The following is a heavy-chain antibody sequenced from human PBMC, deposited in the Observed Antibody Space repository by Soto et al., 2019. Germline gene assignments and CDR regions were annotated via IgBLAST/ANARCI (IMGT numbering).Heavy chain of an antibody. D-gene: IGHD4-17*01. V-gene: IGHV3-30-3*01. CDR2: ISYDGSNK. CDR1: GFTFSSYA. J-gene: IGHJ6*02. CDR3: ARPVTTRYYYYYYGIDV. Sequence: QVQLVESGGGVVQPGRSLRLSCAASGFTFSSYAMHWVRQAPGKGLEWVAVISYDGSNKYYADSVKGRFTISRDNSKNTLYLQMNSLRAEDTAVYYCARPVTTRYYYYYYGIDVWGQGTTVTVSS.